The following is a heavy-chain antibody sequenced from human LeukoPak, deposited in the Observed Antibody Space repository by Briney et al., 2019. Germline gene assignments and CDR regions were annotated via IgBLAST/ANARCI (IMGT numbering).Heavy chain of an antibody. CDR1: GFTFSNHW. D-gene: IGHD1-14*01. CDR3: ARATSYNNYGMDV. V-gene: IGHV3-74*01. CDR2: INSDGSST. Sequence: GGSLRLSCAASGFTFSNHWMHWVRQVPGKGLVWVSRINSDGSSTSYAGSVKGRFTISRDNAKNTLYLQMNSLRAEDTAVHYCARATSYNNYGMDVWGQGTTVTVSS. J-gene: IGHJ6*02.